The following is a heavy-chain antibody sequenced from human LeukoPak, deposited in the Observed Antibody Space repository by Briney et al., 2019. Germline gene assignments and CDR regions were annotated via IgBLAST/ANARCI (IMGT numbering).Heavy chain of an antibody. CDR1: GFTFSSSA. D-gene: IGHD2-2*01. CDR3: ARRGGTSGWGAFDI. CDR2: ISNNGGYT. V-gene: IGHV3-23*01. Sequence: PGGSLRLSCAASGFTFSSSAMSWVRQAPGKGLEWVSAISNNGGYTYYADSVQGRFTISRDNSKSTLCLQMNSLRAEDTAVYYCARRGGTSGWGAFDIWGQGTMVTVSS. J-gene: IGHJ3*02.